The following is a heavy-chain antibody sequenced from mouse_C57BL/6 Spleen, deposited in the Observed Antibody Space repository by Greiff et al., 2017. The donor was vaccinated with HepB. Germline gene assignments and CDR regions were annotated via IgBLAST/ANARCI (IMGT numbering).Heavy chain of an antibody. V-gene: IGHV1-64*01. Sequence: QVQLQQPGAELVKPGASVKLSCKASGYTFTSYWMHWVKQRRGQGLEWIGMIHPNSGSTNYNEKFKSKATLTVDKSSSTAYMQLSSLTSEDSAVYYCASKNDEGYFDVWGTGTTVTVSS. J-gene: IGHJ1*03. D-gene: IGHD2-12*01. CDR2: IHPNSGST. CDR3: ASKNDEGYFDV. CDR1: GYTFTSYW.